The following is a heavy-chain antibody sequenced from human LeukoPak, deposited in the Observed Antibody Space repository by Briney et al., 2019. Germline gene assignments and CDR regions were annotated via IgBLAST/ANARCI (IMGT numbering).Heavy chain of an antibody. CDR2: ISAYNGNT. Sequence: ASVKVSCKASGGTFSSYAISWVRQAPGQGLEWMGWISAYNGNTNYAQKLQGRVTMTTDTSTSTAYMELRSLRSDDTAVYYCARALGGNCSSTSCYWDFDYRGQGTLVTVSS. D-gene: IGHD2-2*01. CDR3: ARALGGNCSSTSCYWDFDY. CDR1: GGTFSSYA. J-gene: IGHJ4*02. V-gene: IGHV1-18*01.